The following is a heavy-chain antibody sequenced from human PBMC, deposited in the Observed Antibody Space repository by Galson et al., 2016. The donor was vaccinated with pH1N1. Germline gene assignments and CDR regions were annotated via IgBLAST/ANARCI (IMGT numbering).Heavy chain of an antibody. Sequence: QSGAEVKRPGASLKISCRGSGYRFPSSWIGWVRQMPGKGLEWIGNFYLGGSLSIYRPTFPGQVTISANKSVNIVYLEWVSLKASDTAMYYCARQNDYGDYRGDAFDIWGQGTMVTVSS. CDR2: FYLGGSLS. V-gene: IGHV5-51*01. CDR3: ARQNDYGDYRGDAFDI. J-gene: IGHJ3*02. CDR1: GYRFPSSW. D-gene: IGHD4-17*01.